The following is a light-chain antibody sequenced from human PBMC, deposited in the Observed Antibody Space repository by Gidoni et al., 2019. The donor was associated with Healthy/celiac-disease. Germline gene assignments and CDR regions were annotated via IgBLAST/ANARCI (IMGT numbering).Light chain of an antibody. J-gene: IGKJ3*01. CDR2: AAS. CDR1: QSISSY. CDR3: QQSYSTPFT. Sequence: DIQMTQSPSSLSASVGDRVTITCRASQSISSYLNWYQQKPGKAPKLLIYAASSLQSGVPSRFSGSGSGTDFTLTISSVQPEDFATYYCQQSYSTPFTFGPGTKVDIK. V-gene: IGKV1-39*01.